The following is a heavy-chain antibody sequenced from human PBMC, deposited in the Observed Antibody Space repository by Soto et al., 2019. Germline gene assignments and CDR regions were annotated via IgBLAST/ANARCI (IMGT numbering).Heavy chain of an antibody. CDR2: INAGNGNT. CDR3: ARDSRINFDY. CDR1: GYTFTSYA. V-gene: IGHV1-3*05. D-gene: IGHD2-15*01. Sequence: QVQLVQSGAEEKKPGASVKVCCKASGYTFTSYAMDWVRQAPGQRLEWMGWINAGNGNTKYSQKFQGRVTITRDTSASTAYMELSSLRSEDTAVYYCARDSRINFDYWGQGTLVTVSS. J-gene: IGHJ4*02.